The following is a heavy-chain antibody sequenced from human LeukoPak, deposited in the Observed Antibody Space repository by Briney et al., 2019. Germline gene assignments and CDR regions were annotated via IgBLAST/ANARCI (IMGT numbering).Heavy chain of an antibody. J-gene: IGHJ5*02. CDR2: ISAWDGNT. V-gene: IGHV1-18*01. Sequence: GASVKVSCKASGYTLNRFGISWVRQAPGQGLEWMGWISAWDGNTDYAQKFQGRVTMTTDTPTSTAYMELRSLKSDDTAVYYCARDYVIASAGTPNWLDPWGQGTLVTVSS. CDR1: GYTLNRFG. CDR3: ARDYVIASAGTPNWLDP. D-gene: IGHD6-13*01.